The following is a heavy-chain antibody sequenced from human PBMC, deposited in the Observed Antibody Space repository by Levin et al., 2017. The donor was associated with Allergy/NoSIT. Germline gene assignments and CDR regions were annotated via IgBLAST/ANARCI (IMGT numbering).Heavy chain of an antibody. D-gene: IGHD1-26*01. J-gene: IGHJ4*02. CDR3: ARDSTGARGAHHDY. Sequence: SETLSLTCTVSGGSISSGSYYWSWIRQPAGKGLEWIGRIYTSGSTNYNPSLKSRVTISVDTSKNQFSLKLSSVTAADTAVYYCARDSTGARGAHHDYWGQGTLVTVSS. CDR2: IYTSGST. V-gene: IGHV4-61*02. CDR1: GGSISSGSYY.